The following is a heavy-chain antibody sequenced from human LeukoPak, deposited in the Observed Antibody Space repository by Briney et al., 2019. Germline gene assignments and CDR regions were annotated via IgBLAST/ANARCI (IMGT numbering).Heavy chain of an antibody. V-gene: IGHV4-31*03. J-gene: IGHJ4*02. D-gene: IGHD6-6*01. CDR2: IYYSGST. CDR1: GGSISSGGYY. Sequence: SQTLSLTCTVSGGSISSGGYYWSWIRQHPGKGLEWIGYIYYSGSTYYNPSLKSRVTISVDTSKNQFSLKLSSVTAADTAVYYCATRYSSSSIHPVRFDYWGQGTLVTVSS. CDR3: ATRYSSSSIHPVRFDY.